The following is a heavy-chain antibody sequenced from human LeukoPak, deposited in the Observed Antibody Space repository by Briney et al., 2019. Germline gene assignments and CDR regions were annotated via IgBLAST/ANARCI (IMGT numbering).Heavy chain of an antibody. D-gene: IGHD3-16*01. V-gene: IGHV3-23*01. Sequence: GGSLRLSCAAAGFTFGTYVMNWVRQAPGKGLEWVSGITGSGDTTYYTDSVKGRFTISRDNSKNTLYLQLNSLRAEDTAIYYCAKDQGGGPLYIFDYWGQGTLVTVSS. CDR2: ITGSGDTT. J-gene: IGHJ4*02. CDR3: AKDQGGGPLYIFDY. CDR1: GFTFGTYV.